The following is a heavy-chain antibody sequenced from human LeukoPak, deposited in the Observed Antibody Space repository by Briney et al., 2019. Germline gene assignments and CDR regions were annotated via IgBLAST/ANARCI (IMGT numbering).Heavy chain of an antibody. CDR3: ARGRPYYYDSSGYYTY. Sequence: ASVKVSCKASGYTFTGYYMHWVRQAPGQGLEWMGWINPNSGGTNYAQKFQGRVTMTRDTSISTAYMELSRLRSDDTAVYYCARGRPYYYDSSGYYTYWGQGTLVTVSS. D-gene: IGHD3-22*01. CDR1: GYTFTGYY. J-gene: IGHJ4*02. CDR2: INPNSGGT. V-gene: IGHV1-2*02.